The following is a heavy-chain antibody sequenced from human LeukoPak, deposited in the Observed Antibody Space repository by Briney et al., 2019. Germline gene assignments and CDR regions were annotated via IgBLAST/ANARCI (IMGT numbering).Heavy chain of an antibody. CDR3: ARARALCSGGSCYTYYFDY. D-gene: IGHD2-15*01. V-gene: IGHV3-11*01. CDR1: RFTFSDYY. J-gene: IGHJ4*02. CDR2: ISSSGSTI. Sequence: GGSLRLSCAASRFTFSDYYMSWIRQAPGKGLEWVSYISSSGSTIYYADSVKGRFTISRDNAKNSLYLQMNSLRAEDTAVYYCARARALCSGGSCYTYYFDYWGQGTLVTVSS.